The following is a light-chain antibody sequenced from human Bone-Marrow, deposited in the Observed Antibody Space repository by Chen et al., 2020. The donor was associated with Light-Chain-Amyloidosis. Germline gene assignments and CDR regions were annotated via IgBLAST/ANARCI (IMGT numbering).Light chain of an antibody. J-gene: IGLJ1*01. CDR1: SSDVGGDNH. CDR2: EAT. CDR3: SSYTITNTLV. Sequence: QSALTQPASVSGSPGQSITISCTGTSSDVGGDNHVSWYQQHPDKAPKLMIYEATNRTAWVPDRCAGSKADNTASLTIAGLQTEDEADYFCSSYTITNTLVVGSGTRVTVL. V-gene: IGLV2-14*01.